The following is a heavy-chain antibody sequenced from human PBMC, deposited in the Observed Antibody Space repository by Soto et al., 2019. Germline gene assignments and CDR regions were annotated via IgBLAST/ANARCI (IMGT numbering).Heavy chain of an antibody. CDR2: IYYSGST. V-gene: IGHV4-59*01. CDR1: GGSISSYY. D-gene: IGHD5-12*01. J-gene: IGHJ4*02. Sequence: SETLSLTCTVSGGSISSYYWSWIRQPPGKGLEWIGYIYYSGSTNYNPSLKSRVTISVDTSKNQFSLKLSSVTAADTAVYYCARVRYSGYEAWFFDYWGQGTLVTVSS. CDR3: ARVRYSGYEAWFFDY.